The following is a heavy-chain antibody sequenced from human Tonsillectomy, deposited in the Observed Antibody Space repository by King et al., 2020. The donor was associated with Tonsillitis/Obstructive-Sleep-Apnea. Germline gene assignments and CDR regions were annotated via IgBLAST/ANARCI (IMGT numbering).Heavy chain of an antibody. J-gene: IGHJ4*02. D-gene: IGHD3-3*01. CDR3: AHSGFYDFWSGPPGAWDY. CDR2: IDWDDDK. Sequence: ITLKESGPTLVKPTQTLTLTCAFSGFSLSTSGVTVGWIRQPPGKALEWLSLIDWDDDKRYSPSLKSRLTITKDTSKNQVVLTVTNMDPVDTGTYYCAHSGFYDFWSGPPGAWDYWGQGTLVTVSS. CDR1: GFSLSTSGVT. V-gene: IGHV2-5*02.